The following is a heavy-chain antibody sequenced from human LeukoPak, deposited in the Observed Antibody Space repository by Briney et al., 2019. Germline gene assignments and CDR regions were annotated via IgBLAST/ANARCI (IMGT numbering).Heavy chain of an antibody. CDR2: IYYSGST. V-gene: IGHV4-30-4*08. Sequence: SETLSLTCTVSGGSISSGDYYWSWIRQPPGKGLEWIGYIYYSGSTYYNPSLKSRVTISVDTSKNQFSLKLSSVTAADAAVYYCAGVRLNRPFGGTFFGVADQDYWSQGTLVTVSS. CDR1: GGSISSGDYY. J-gene: IGHJ4*02. D-gene: IGHD3-3*01. CDR3: AGVRLNRPFGGTFFGVADQDY.